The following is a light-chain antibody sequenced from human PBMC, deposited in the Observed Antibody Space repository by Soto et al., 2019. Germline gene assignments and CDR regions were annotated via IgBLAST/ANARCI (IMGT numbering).Light chain of an antibody. Sequence: EIVLTQSPATLSLSPGERATLSCRASQSVRSYLAWYQQKPGQPPRLLIYDTSNRATGIPARFSGSGYGTDFTLSISSLDPEDCAVYYCQQRSNWPLVTFGPGTRVDIK. J-gene: IGKJ3*01. V-gene: IGKV3-11*01. CDR3: QQRSNWPLVT. CDR1: QSVRSY. CDR2: DTS.